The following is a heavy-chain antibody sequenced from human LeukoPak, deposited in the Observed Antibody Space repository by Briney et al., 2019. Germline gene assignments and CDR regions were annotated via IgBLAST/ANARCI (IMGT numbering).Heavy chain of an antibody. V-gene: IGHV3-53*01. CDR2: IYSAGTT. D-gene: IGHD2-15*01. CDR1: GFTVNSNH. Sequence: GGSLRLSCAASGFTVNSNHMTRVRQSPEKGLEWVSFIYSAGTTSYADSVKGRFTISRDNSKNTLYLQMDSLRAEDTAVYYCARSTPPNVGIGAFDIWGQGTMVTVSS. CDR3: ARSTPPNVGIGAFDI. J-gene: IGHJ3*02.